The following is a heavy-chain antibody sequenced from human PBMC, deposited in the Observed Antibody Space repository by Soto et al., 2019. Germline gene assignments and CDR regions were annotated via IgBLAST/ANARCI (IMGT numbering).Heavy chain of an antibody. CDR1: GGSINYYY. V-gene: IGHV4-59*01. Sequence: SETLSLTCTVSGGSINYYYWSWIRQPPGKGLEWIGYIYSSGSTNYNPSLKSRVTISVDTSKNQFSLKLSSVTAADTAVYYCARVYDSSGYYHYYYGMDVWGQGTTVTVSS. J-gene: IGHJ6*02. D-gene: IGHD3-22*01. CDR3: ARVYDSSGYYHYYYGMDV. CDR2: IYSSGST.